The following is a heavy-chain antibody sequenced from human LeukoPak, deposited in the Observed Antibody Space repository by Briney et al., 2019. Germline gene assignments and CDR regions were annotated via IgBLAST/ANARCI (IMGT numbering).Heavy chain of an antibody. CDR3: ARKPGSGSYYLDY. CDR2: IYHSGGT. Sequence: SQTLSLTCTVSGASITNDYYWGWIRQPPGKGLGWIGSIYHSGGTYYNPSLKSRVTISVDTSKNQFSLKLSSVTAADTAVYYCARKPGSGSYYLDYWGQGTLVTVSS. V-gene: IGHV4-38-2*02. J-gene: IGHJ4*02. D-gene: IGHD3-10*01. CDR1: GASITNDYY.